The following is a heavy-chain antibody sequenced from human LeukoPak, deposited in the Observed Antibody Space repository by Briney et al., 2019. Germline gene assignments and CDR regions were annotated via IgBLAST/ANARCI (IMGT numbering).Heavy chain of an antibody. J-gene: IGHJ5*02. CDR3: ARKPAAYNWFDP. V-gene: IGHV1-2*02. CDR2: INPNSGGT. CDR1: GYTFTGCY. Sequence: GASVKVSCKASGYTFTGCYMHWVRQAPGQGLEWMGWINPNSGGTNYAQKFQGRVTMTRDTSISTAYMELSRLRSDDTAVYYCARKPAAYNWFDPWGQGTLVTVSS. D-gene: IGHD2-2*01.